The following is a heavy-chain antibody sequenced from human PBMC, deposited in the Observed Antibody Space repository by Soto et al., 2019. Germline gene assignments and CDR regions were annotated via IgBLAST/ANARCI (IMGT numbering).Heavy chain of an antibody. D-gene: IGHD4-17*01. Sequence: ASVKVSCKASGYTFTSYGISWVRQAPGQGLEWMGWISAYNGNTNYAQKLQGRVTITTDTSTSTAYMELRSLRSDDTAVYYCARDYGDAYYYYGMDVWGQGTTVTVSS. J-gene: IGHJ6*02. CDR1: GYTFTSYG. CDR2: ISAYNGNT. V-gene: IGHV1-18*01. CDR3: ARDYGDAYYYYGMDV.